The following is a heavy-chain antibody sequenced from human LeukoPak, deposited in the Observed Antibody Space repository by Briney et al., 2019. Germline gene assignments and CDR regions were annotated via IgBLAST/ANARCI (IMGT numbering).Heavy chain of an antibody. J-gene: IGHJ6*04. D-gene: IGHD3-10*02. V-gene: IGHV3-48*04. Sequence: KPGGSLRLSCVASGFTFSSSSMTWVRQAPGKGLEWVSYISSSGSTIYYADSVKGRFTISRDNAKNSLYLQMNSLRAEDTAVYYCAELGITMIGGVWGKGTTVTISS. CDR3: AELGITMIGGV. CDR2: ISSSGSTI. CDR1: GFTFSSSS.